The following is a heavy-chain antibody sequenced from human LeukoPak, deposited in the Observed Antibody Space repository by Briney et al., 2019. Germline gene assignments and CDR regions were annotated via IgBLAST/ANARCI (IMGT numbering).Heavy chain of an antibody. CDR3: ARVQNYDILTGPPGYFDY. V-gene: IGHV3-23*01. Sequence: GGSLRLSCAASGFTFSSYAMSWVRQAPGKGLEWVSAISGSGGSTCYADSVKGRFTISRDNSKNTLYLQMNSLRAEDTAVYYCARVQNYDILTGPPGYFDYWGQGTLVTVSS. J-gene: IGHJ4*02. D-gene: IGHD3-9*01. CDR1: GFTFSSYA. CDR2: ISGSGGST.